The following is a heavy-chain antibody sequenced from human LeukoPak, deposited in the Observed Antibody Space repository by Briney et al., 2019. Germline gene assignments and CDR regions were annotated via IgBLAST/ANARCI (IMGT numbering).Heavy chain of an antibody. J-gene: IGHJ4*02. D-gene: IGHD3-10*01. V-gene: IGHV3-21*04. Sequence: GGSLRLSCAASGFTFSSYSMNWVRQAPGKGLEWVSSISSSSSYIYYADSVKGRFTISRDNAKNSLYLQMNSLRAEDTAVYYCAKEVSGFGELLYGFDYWGQGTLVTVSS. CDR1: GFTFSSYS. CDR3: AKEVSGFGELLYGFDY. CDR2: ISSSSSYI.